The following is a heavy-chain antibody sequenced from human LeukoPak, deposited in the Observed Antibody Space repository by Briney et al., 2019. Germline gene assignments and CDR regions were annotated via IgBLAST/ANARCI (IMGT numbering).Heavy chain of an antibody. CDR2: INHSGSA. J-gene: IGHJ3*02. CDR3: ARSSGWYRRSHAFDI. CDR1: GGSISGYD. V-gene: IGHV4-34*01. Sequence: SETLSLTCAVYGGSISGYDWSWIRQPPGKGLEWIGEINHSGSASYNPSLKSRVTISVDMSKNQFSLKVSSVTAADTAVYYCARSSGWYRRSHAFDIWGQGTMVTVSS. D-gene: IGHD6-19*01.